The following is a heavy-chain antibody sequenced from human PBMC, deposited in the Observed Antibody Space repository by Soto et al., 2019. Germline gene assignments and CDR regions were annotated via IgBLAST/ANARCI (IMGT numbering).Heavy chain of an antibody. CDR1: GGSLSNYY. D-gene: IGHD3-10*01. CDR3: ATLPRGH. J-gene: IGHJ4*02. V-gene: IGHV4-59*08. Sequence: QVQLQESGPGLVKPSETLSLTCTVSGGSLSNYYWSWIRQPPGKGLEWIGYIFYSGSTKYNPSLKSRAPISIDTSKNQVSLKLSSVTAEDTAVYYCATLPRGHWGQGTLVTVSS. CDR2: IFYSGST.